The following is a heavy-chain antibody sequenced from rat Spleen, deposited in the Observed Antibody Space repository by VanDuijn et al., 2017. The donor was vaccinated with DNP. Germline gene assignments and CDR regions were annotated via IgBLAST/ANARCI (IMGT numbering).Heavy chain of an antibody. CDR3: SRHDLNYGFTLFDY. V-gene: IGHV5-25*01. D-gene: IGHD1-11*01. Sequence: EVQLVESGGGLVQPGRSLKLSCAASGFTFSNYYMAWVRQAPTKGLEWVASISNTGDNTYYSDSVKGRFTISRDNAKNSLYLQMDSLRSEDTATYYCSRHDLNYGFTLFDYWGQGVMVTVSS. J-gene: IGHJ2*01. CDR1: GFTFSNYY. CDR2: ISNTGDNT.